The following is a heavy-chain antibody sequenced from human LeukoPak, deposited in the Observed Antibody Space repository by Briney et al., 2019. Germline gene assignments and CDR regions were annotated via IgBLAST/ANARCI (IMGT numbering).Heavy chain of an antibody. CDR3: ARGYCTGGSCSGAWFDP. Sequence: ASVNVSCKASGYTFTGYHIHWVRQAPGHGLEWMGWINPNSGGTNYAQKFQGTVTMTRDTSISTAYIELNSLRSDDTAVYYCARGYCTGGSCSGAWFDPWGQGTLVTVSS. CDR2: INPNSGGT. D-gene: IGHD2-15*01. CDR1: GYTFTGYH. V-gene: IGHV1-2*02. J-gene: IGHJ5*02.